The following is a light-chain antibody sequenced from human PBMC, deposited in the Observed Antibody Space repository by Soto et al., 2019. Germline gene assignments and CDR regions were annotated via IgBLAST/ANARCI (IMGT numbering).Light chain of an antibody. CDR2: SSN. V-gene: IGLV1-44*01. J-gene: IGLJ3*02. Sequence: QSVLTQPPSASGTPGQMVTIPCSGTHSNIGRNSVNWYLQLPGTAPRLLIFSSNQRPLGVPDRFSGSRSGTSASLAITGLRSEDDAYYYCAAWDDSLNGRVFGGGTKLTVL. CDR3: AAWDDSLNGRV. CDR1: HSNIGRNS.